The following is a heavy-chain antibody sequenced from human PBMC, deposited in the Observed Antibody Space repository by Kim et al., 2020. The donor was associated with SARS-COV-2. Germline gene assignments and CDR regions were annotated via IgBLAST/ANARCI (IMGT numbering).Heavy chain of an antibody. CDR3: ARLMVRGVGADY. CDR2: IYYSGST. J-gene: IGHJ4*02. D-gene: IGHD3-10*01. CDR1: GGSISSSSYY. Sequence: SETLSLTCTVSGGSISSSSYYWGWIRQPPGKGLEWIGSIYYSGSTYYNPSLKSRVTISVDTSKNQFSLKLSSVTAADTAVYYCARLMVRGVGADYWGQGT. V-gene: IGHV4-39*01.